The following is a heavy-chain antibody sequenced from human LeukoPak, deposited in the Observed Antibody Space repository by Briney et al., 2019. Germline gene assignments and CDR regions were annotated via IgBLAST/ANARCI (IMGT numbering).Heavy chain of an antibody. CDR2: ISDGGSTI. Sequence: TGGSLRLSCAASGFTFTTYEMNWVRQAPGKGLEWVSYISDGGSTIYYAASVKGRFTISRDNTKNSLYLLMSSLRAEDTAVYYCATSAGDGWNYYFDYWGQGTLVTVSS. CDR3: ATSAGDGWNYYFDY. D-gene: IGHD5-24*01. V-gene: IGHV3-48*03. CDR1: GFTFTTYE. J-gene: IGHJ4*02.